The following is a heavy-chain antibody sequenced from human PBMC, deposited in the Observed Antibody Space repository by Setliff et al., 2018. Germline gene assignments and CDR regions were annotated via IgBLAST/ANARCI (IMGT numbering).Heavy chain of an antibody. CDR2: IIPIFGTA. CDR1: GYTFTSYG. D-gene: IGHD2-2*01. V-gene: IGHV1-69*06. Sequence: SVKVSCKASGYTFTSYGISWVRQAPGQGLEWMGRIIPIFGTANYAQKFQGRVTITADKSTSTAHMELSSLRSEDTAVYYCAREKGPAAHWNWFDPWGQGTLVTVSS. J-gene: IGHJ5*02. CDR3: AREKGPAAHWNWFDP.